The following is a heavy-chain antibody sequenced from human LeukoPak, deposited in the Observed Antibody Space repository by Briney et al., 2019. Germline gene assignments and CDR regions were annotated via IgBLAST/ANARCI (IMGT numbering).Heavy chain of an antibody. CDR3: TTDPGYGSGDYDY. D-gene: IGHD3-10*01. Sequence: GGSLRLSCAASGFTFSNAWMSWVRQAPGKGLEWVGRIKSKTGGGTTDYAALVKGRFTISRDDSKNTLYLQMNSLKTEDTAVYYCTTDPGYGSGDYDYWGQGTLVTVSS. CDR2: IKSKTGGGTT. J-gene: IGHJ4*02. CDR1: GFTFSNAW. V-gene: IGHV3-15*01.